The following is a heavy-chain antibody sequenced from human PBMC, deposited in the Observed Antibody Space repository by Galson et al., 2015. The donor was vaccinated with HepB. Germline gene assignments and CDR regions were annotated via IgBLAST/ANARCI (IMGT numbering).Heavy chain of an antibody. J-gene: IGHJ3*02. CDR3: ALLMITFGGVQRAFDI. V-gene: IGHV1-24*01. CDR2: FDPEDGET. D-gene: IGHD3-16*01. CDR1: GYTLTELS. Sequence: SVKVSCKVSGYTLTELSMHWVRQAPGKGLEWMGGFDPEDGETIYAQKFQGRVTMTEDTSTDTAYMELSSLRSEDTAVYYCALLMITFGGVQRAFDIWGQGTMVTVSS.